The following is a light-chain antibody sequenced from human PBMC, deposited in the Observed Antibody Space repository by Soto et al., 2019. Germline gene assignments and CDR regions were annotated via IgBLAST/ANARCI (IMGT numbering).Light chain of an antibody. CDR1: SSDVGDYDY. CDR2: DVS. J-gene: IGLJ1*01. V-gene: IGLV2-14*03. CDR3: SSYTNSVYV. Sequence: QSALTQPASVSGSPGQSITISCTGTSSDVGDYDYVSWYQQHPGKAPKLMIYDVSNRPSGVSDRFSGSKSGNTASLTISGLQAEDEADYYCSSYTNSVYVFGTGTQLTVL.